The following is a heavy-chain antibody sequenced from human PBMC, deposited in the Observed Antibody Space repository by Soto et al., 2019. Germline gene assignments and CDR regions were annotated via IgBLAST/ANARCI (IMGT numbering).Heavy chain of an antibody. CDR3: ATALWCRSTSGSIDY. J-gene: IGHJ4*02. Sequence: QVQLVQSGAEVKKPGSSVKVSCKASGGTFGSYAFSWVRQAPGQGLEWMGGIIPVSGAAHYAQKFQGRVTITADESTSTAYMELSSLSSQDTAVYYCATALWCRSTSGSIDYWGQGTRVIVSS. CDR1: GGTFGSYA. V-gene: IGHV1-69*01. CDR2: IIPVSGAA. D-gene: IGHD2-2*01.